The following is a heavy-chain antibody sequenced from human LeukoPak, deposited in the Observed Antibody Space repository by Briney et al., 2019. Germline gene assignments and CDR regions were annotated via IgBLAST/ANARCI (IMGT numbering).Heavy chain of an antibody. D-gene: IGHD4-11*01. V-gene: IGHV3-74*01. Sequence: PGGSLRLSCAASGFTSNIYWMHWVRQAPGKGLVWVSRINTDGSSTSYADSVKGRFTISRDNAKNTLYLQMNSLRAEDTAVYYCARETTIVGHLFSDYWGQGTLVTVSS. CDR1: GFTSNIYW. CDR3: ARETTIVGHLFSDY. J-gene: IGHJ4*02. CDR2: INTDGSST.